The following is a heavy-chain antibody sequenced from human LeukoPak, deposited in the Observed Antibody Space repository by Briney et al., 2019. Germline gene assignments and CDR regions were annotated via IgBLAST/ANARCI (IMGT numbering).Heavy chain of an antibody. Sequence: PGGSLRLSCAASGFTFSSYAMSWVRQAPGKGLEWVSFISPSGDRTSNADSVEGRFTISRDNTGNTLYLQMNSLRDEDTGVYYCAIMHGYYDGSGFWVQWGQGTLVTVSS. V-gene: IGHV3-23*01. CDR2: ISPSGDRT. CDR3: AIMHGYYDGSGFWVQ. D-gene: IGHD3-22*01. CDR1: GFTFSSYA. J-gene: IGHJ4*02.